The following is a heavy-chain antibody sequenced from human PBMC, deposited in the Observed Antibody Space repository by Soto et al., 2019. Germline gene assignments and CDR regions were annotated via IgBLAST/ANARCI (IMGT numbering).Heavy chain of an antibody. V-gene: IGHV4-34*01. Sequence: PSQTLCLTCAVYGGSFSGYCGSWIRQPPGKGLEWIGEINHSGSTNYNPSLKSRVTISVDTSKNQFSLKLSSVTAADTAVYYCARGITIHTIFGVVITGNWFDPWGQGTLVTVSS. CDR2: INHSGST. J-gene: IGHJ5*02. D-gene: IGHD3-3*01. CDR1: GGSFSGYC. CDR3: ARGITIHTIFGVVITGNWFDP.